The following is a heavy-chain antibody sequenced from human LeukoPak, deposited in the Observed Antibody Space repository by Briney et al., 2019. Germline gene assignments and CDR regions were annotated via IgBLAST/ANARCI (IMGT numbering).Heavy chain of an antibody. D-gene: IGHD3-22*01. V-gene: IGHV3-30*18. CDR2: ISYDGSNK. CDR1: GFTFSSYG. Sequence: GGSLRLSCAASGFTFSSYGMHWVRQAPGKGLEWVAVISYDGSNKYYADSVKGRFTISRDNSKNTLYLQMNSLRAEDTAVYYCAKGMLYYYDSSGYGAFDIWGQGTMVTVSS. CDR3: AKGMLYYYDSSGYGAFDI. J-gene: IGHJ3*02.